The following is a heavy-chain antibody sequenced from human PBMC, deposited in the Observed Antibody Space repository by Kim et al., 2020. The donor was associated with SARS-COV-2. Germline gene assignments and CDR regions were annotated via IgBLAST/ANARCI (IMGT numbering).Heavy chain of an antibody. D-gene: IGHD3-10*01. Sequence: GGSLRLSCAASGFTFGDYAMHWVRQAPGKGLEWVSGISWNSGSIGYADSVKGRFTISRDNAKNSLYLQMNSLRAEDTALYYCAKDTPPWGSGSYSGDYWGQGTLVTVSS. CDR1: GFTFGDYA. J-gene: IGHJ4*02. CDR2: ISWNSGSI. V-gene: IGHV3-9*01. CDR3: AKDTPPWGSGSYSGDY.